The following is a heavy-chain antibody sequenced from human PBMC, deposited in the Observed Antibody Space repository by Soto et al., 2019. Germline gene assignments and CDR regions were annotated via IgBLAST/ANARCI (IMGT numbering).Heavy chain of an antibody. V-gene: IGHV3-7*03. Sequence: SLRLSCAASGFSFSSYWMSWVRQAPGKGPEWVANIKEDGGEQHYVDSVKGRFTISRDNTENSLFLQMNNLRAEDTALYYCANIKVGLDYWGQGTLVTVSS. CDR3: ANIKVGLDY. CDR1: GFSFSSYW. CDR2: IKEDGGEQ. J-gene: IGHJ4*02. D-gene: IGHD1-26*01.